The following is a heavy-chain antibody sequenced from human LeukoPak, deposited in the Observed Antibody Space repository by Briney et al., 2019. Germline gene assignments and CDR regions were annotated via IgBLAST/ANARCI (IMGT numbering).Heavy chain of an antibody. CDR3: ARDSRFLEYLFFDY. V-gene: IGHV1-2*02. Sequence: GASVKVSCKASGYTFSDYYIHWVRQAPGQGLEWMGWVNPNTGGTSYAQKFQGRVTMTRDTSISTAYMELSRLRSDDTAVYYCARDSRFLEYLFFDYWGQGTLVTVSS. CDR2: VNPNTGGT. J-gene: IGHJ4*02. D-gene: IGHD3-3*01. CDR1: GYTFSDYY.